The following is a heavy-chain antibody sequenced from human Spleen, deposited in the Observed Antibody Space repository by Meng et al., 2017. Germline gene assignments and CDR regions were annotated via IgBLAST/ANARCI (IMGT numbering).Heavy chain of an antibody. CDR1: GFTFSSYS. J-gene: IGHJ3*02. V-gene: IGHV3-21*01. D-gene: IGHD1-26*01. CDR2: ISSSSSYI. CDR3: ARVMEWELLFDAFDI. Sequence: GGSLRLSCAASGFTFSSYSMNWVRQAPGKGLEWVSSISSSSSYIYYADSVKGRFTISRDNAKNSLYLQMNSLRAEDTAVYYCARVMEWELLFDAFDIWGQGTMVTVSS.